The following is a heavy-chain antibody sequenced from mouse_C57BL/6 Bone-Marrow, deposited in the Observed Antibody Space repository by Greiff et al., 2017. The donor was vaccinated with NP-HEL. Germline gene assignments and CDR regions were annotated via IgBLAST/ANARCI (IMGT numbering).Heavy chain of an antibody. CDR3: ARMGDGYYYAMDY. CDR1: GYTFTSYW. J-gene: IGHJ4*01. Sequence: QVQLQQPGAELVRPGSSVKLSCKASGYTFTSYWMHWVKQRPIQGLEWIGNIDPSDSETHCNQKFKDKATLTVDKSSSTAYMQLSSLTSEDSAVYYCARMGDGYYYAMDYWGQGTSVTVSS. CDR2: IDPSDSET. V-gene: IGHV1-52*01. D-gene: IGHD2-3*01.